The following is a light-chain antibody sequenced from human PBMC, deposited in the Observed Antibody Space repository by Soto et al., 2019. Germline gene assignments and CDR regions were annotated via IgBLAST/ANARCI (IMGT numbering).Light chain of an antibody. CDR2: DNN. CDR1: SSNIGNNY. Sequence: QSVLTQPPSVSAAPGQKVTISCSGSSSNIGNNYVSWYQQLPGTAPKLLIYDNNKRPSGIPDRFSGSKSGTSATLGITGLQTGDDADYYCGTWDSSLSAHVFGTGTKLTVL. CDR3: GTWDSSLSAHV. V-gene: IGLV1-51*01. J-gene: IGLJ1*01.